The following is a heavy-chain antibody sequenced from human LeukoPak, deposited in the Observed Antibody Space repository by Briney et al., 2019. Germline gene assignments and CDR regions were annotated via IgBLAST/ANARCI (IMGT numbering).Heavy chain of an antibody. D-gene: IGHD6-19*01. J-gene: IGHJ5*02. V-gene: IGHV3-74*01. Sequence: GGSLRLSCAASGFTFSSYWMHWVRQAPGKGLVWVSRMSYDGTSTSYADSVKGRFTISRDNAGNSLYLQMNSLRAEDTAVYYCARQAGVTWGQGTLVTVSS. CDR2: MSYDGTST. CDR1: GFTFSSYW. CDR3: ARQAGVT.